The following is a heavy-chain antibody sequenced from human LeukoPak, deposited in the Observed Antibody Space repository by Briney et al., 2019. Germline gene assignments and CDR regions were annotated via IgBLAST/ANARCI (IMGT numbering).Heavy chain of an antibody. CDR1: GYTFSNYY. Sequence: ASVKVSCKASGYTFSNYYIHWVRQAPGQGLEWMGIINPSGGSTDYPQKFQGRVAMTRDTSTSTGYMELSSLTSEDTAVYYCARGIPPAKNYYESSGLRVFDYWGQGTLVTVPS. CDR2: INPSGGST. J-gene: IGHJ4*02. V-gene: IGHV1-46*01. D-gene: IGHD3-22*01. CDR3: ARGIPPAKNYYESSGLRVFDY.